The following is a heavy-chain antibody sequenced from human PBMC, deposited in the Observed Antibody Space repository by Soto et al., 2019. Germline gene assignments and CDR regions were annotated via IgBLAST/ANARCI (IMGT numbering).Heavy chain of an antibody. D-gene: IGHD3-3*01. J-gene: IGHJ4*02. CDR2: IKTKTDGGTT. Sequence: GGSLRLSCAASGFTFNDAWMNRVRQVPGKGLEWFGRIKTKTDGGTTDYAAPVKGRFTISRDDSKNTLYLQMNILKTEDTAVYYCTTFLFGEDYFDYWRQGA. CDR1: GFTFNDAW. CDR3: TTFLFGEDYFDY. V-gene: IGHV3-15*07.